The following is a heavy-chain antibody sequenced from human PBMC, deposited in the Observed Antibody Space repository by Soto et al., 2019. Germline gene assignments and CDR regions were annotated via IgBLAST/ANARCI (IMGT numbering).Heavy chain of an antibody. V-gene: IGHV4-34*01. Sequence: SETLSLTCAVYGGSFSGYYWSWIRQPPGKGLEWIGEINHSGSTNYNPSLKSRVTISVDTSKNQFSLKLSSVTAADTAVYYCARAEAEIRYFDWPGYFDYWGQGTLVTVSS. CDR1: GGSFSGYY. CDR3: ARAEAEIRYFDWPGYFDY. J-gene: IGHJ4*02. D-gene: IGHD3-9*01. CDR2: INHSGST.